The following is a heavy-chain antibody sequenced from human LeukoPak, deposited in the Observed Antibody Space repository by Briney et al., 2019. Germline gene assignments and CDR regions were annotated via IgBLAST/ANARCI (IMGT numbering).Heavy chain of an antibody. D-gene: IGHD3-16*01. V-gene: IGHV1-8*01. CDR2: MNPKTGNT. J-gene: IGHJ5*02. CDR3: VRLCVRGIIGP. Sequence: ASVKVSCKASGFTFDNDDINWVRQASGQGLEWMGWMNPKTGNTGYAQNFQGRVNMTRDISINTAYMELSNLRSEDTAVYYCVRLCVRGIIGPWGQGTPVTVSP. CDR1: GFTFDNDD.